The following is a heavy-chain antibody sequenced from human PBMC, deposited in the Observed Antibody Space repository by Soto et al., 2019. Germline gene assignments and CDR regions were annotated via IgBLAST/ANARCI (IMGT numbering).Heavy chain of an antibody. Sequence: GSLRLSCSASGFTFSDENMSWVRQVPGKGLEWVSGISGGGSYIFYADSVKGRFTISRDTAKDTLYLQMNSLRTEDTAVYYCARELTAFGMDVWGQGTTVTVSS. D-gene: IGHD3-9*01. CDR1: GFTFSDEN. V-gene: IGHV3-21*01. J-gene: IGHJ6*02. CDR3: ARELTAFGMDV. CDR2: ISGGGSYI.